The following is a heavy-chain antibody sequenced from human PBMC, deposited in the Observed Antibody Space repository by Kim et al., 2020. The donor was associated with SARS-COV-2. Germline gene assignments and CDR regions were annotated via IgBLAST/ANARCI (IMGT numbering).Heavy chain of an antibody. CDR2: ISYDGSNK. CDR1: GFTFSSYG. Sequence: GGSQRLSCAASGFTFSSYGMHWVRQAPGKGLEWVAVISYDGSNKYYADSVKGRFTISRDNSKNTLYLQMNSLRAEDTAVYYCAKAFAYYYDSSGYDYYYGMDVWGQGTTVTVSS. J-gene: IGHJ6*02. CDR3: AKAFAYYYDSSGYDYYYGMDV. D-gene: IGHD3-22*01. V-gene: IGHV3-30*18.